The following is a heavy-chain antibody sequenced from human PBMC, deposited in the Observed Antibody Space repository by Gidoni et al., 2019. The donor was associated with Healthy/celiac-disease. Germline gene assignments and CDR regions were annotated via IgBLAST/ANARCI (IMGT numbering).Heavy chain of an antibody. CDR3: AIRESDHLNTGFDP. V-gene: IGHV1-8*01. CDR1: GDTFTSYD. J-gene: IGHJ5*02. CDR2: MNPNRGNT. Sequence: QVQLVQSGAEVKKRGASVKVSCRASGDTFTSYDINWVRQATGEGLEWMGWMNPNRGNTAYAQKFPGSVTMTRNTSISTAYMELSSLRSDDTAVYYCAIRESDHLNTGFDPWGQGTLVTVSS. D-gene: IGHD2-21*01.